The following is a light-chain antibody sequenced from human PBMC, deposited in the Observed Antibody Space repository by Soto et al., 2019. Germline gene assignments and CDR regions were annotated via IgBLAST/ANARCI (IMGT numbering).Light chain of an antibody. V-gene: IGLV3-21*02. CDR2: NDR. CDR3: KVWDSTTDKRV. CDR1: NIGSEG. Sequence: YQLSQAPSVSVAPCQTARITWGGDNIGSEGVQWYQQKPGLAPLLILYNDRDRPSGVPERFSGSTSRNTATLTISRVEAGDEADYYSKVWDSTTDKRVFGGGTNVTVL. J-gene: IGLJ2*01.